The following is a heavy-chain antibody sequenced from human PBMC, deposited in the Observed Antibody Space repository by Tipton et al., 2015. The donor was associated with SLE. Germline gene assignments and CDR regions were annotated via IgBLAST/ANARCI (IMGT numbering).Heavy chain of an antibody. J-gene: IGHJ4*02. CDR3: TTDRYEGAIVPAAFEY. D-gene: IGHD2-2*01. Sequence: SLRLSCAASGFTFTNAWMSWVRQAPGKGLEWVGLIKSKTDGGTTDYAAPMKGRFAISRDDSKNTVYLQMYNLKTEDTAVYYCTTDRYEGAIVPAAFEYWGQGTLVTVSS. CDR1: GFTFTNAW. CDR2: IKSKTDGGTT. V-gene: IGHV3-15*01.